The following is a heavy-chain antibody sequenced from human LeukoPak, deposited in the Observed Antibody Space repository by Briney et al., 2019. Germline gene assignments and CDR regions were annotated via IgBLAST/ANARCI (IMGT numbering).Heavy chain of an antibody. V-gene: IGHV3-21*04. CDR3: AKDAAAGPFDY. CDR1: GFTFSSYS. J-gene: IGHJ4*02. D-gene: IGHD6-13*01. CDR2: ISSSSSYI. Sequence: GGSLRLSCATSGFTFSSYSMNWVRQAPGKGLEWVSSISSSSSYIYYADSVKGRFAISRDNAKNSLYLQMNSLRAEDTAVYYCAKDAAAGPFDYWGQGTLVTVSS.